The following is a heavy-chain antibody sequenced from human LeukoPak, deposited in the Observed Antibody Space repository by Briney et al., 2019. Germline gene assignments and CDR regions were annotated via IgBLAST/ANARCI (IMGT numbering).Heavy chain of an antibody. V-gene: IGHV3-23*01. Sequence: GGSLRLSCAASGVTFSTYAMSWVRQAPGKGLEWVSAISGSGHSTVYADSVKGRFTISRDNSKNMLYLQMNGLRAEDTGVYYCAKYVIQQLRSSGYDYFDYWGQGTLVTVSS. J-gene: IGHJ4*02. CDR2: ISGSGHST. D-gene: IGHD5-12*01. CDR3: AKYVIQQLRSSGYDYFDY. CDR1: GVTFSTYA.